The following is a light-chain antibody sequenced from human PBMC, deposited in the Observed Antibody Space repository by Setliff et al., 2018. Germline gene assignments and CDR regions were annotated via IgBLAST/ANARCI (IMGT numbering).Light chain of an antibody. V-gene: IGLV1-47*01. Sequence: QSVLTQPPSASETPGQRVTISCSGSSSNIGSNYVYWYQQLPGTAPKLLIYRNNQRPSGVPDRFSGSKSCTSASLAISGLRSEDEADYYCAAWDDSLSGLVFGTGTKVTVL. CDR2: RNN. CDR3: AAWDDSLSGLV. J-gene: IGLJ1*01. CDR1: SSNIGSNY.